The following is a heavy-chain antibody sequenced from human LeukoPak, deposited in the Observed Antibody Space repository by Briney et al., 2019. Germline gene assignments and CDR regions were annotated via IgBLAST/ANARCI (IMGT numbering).Heavy chain of an antibody. CDR2: ISYDGSNK. CDR1: GFTFSSYA. J-gene: IGHJ4*02. D-gene: IGHD4-11*01. V-gene: IGHV3-30*04. Sequence: GGSLRLSCAASGFTFSSYAMHWVRQAPGKGLEWVAVISYDGSNKYYADSVKGRFTISRDNSKNTLYLQMNSLRAEDTAVYYCAREGSLDYSDYLYYFDYWGQGTLVTVSS. CDR3: AREGSLDYSDYLYYFDY.